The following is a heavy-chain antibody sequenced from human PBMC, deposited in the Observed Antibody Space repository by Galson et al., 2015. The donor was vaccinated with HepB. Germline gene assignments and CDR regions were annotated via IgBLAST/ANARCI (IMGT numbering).Heavy chain of an antibody. CDR2: ITWNGGSV. Sequence: SLRLSCAASGFTFDDYAMHWVRQAPGKGLEWISYITWNGGSVGYEDTVKGRFTVSRDNAKNSLYLQMNSLRVEDTAFYYCAKEAFDSSGHYFEYFDSWGQGTLVTVSP. D-gene: IGHD3-22*01. V-gene: IGHV3-9*01. J-gene: IGHJ4*02. CDR3: AKEAFDSSGHYFEYFDS. CDR1: GFTFDDYA.